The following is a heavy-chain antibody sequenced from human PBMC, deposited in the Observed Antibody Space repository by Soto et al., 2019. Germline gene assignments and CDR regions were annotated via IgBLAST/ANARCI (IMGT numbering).Heavy chain of an antibody. CDR2: IHGEGAGT. CDR3: AKDGVARNGDWDWFDP. D-gene: IGHD1-1*01. Sequence: EAQLLESGGGLVQPGGSLRLSCAASGFTFRNYAMNWVRQAPGKRLEWVSAIHGEGAGTYYANSVKGRFTVSRDDSKETRYLQMGSLRVNDTAVYFCAKDGVARNGDWDWFDPWGQGTLVTVAS. V-gene: IGHV3-23*01. CDR1: GFTFRNYA. J-gene: IGHJ5*02.